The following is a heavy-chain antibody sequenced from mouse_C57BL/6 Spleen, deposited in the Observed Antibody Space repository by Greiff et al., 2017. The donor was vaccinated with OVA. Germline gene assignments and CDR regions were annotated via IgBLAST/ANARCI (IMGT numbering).Heavy chain of an antibody. CDR1: GYTFTDYE. J-gene: IGHJ4*01. CDR2: IDPETGGT. D-gene: IGHD2-1*01. Sequence: VKLQESGAELVRPGASVTLSCKASGYTFTDYEMHWVKQTPVHGLEWIGAIDPETGGTAYNQKLKGKAILTADKSSSTAYMELRSLTSEDSAVYYCTREGIDYGNPSNYYAMDYWGQGTSVTVSS. CDR3: TREGIDYGNPSNYYAMDY. V-gene: IGHV1-15*01.